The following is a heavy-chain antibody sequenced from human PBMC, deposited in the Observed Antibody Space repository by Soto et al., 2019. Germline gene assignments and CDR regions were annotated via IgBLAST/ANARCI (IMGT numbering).Heavy chain of an antibody. CDR2: IYYSGST. D-gene: IGHD4-17*01. CDR1: GGSISSSSYY. Sequence: SETLSLTCTVSGGSISSSSYYWGWIRQPPGKGLEWIGSIYYSGSTYYNPSLKSRVTISVDTSKNQFSLKLSSVTAADTAVYYCARQPRIDYGGFDYWGQGTLVTVSS. V-gene: IGHV4-39*01. CDR3: ARQPRIDYGGFDY. J-gene: IGHJ4*02.